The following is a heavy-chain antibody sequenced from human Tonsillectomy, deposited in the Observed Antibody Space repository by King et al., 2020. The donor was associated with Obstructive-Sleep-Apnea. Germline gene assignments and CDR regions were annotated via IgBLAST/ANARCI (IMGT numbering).Heavy chain of an antibody. Sequence: QLQDSGPGLVKPSETLSLTCTVSGGSISNYYWSWIRQPPGKGLEWMGYMYYSGDTNFNPSLKSRVTISPDTSKIQFSLRLRPVTAADTAVYYCARHGGVEDYGGYGDFFDYWGQGTLVTVSS. CDR1: GGSISNYY. D-gene: IGHD5-12*01. V-gene: IGHV4-59*08. J-gene: IGHJ4*02. CDR2: MYYSGDT. CDR3: ARHGGVEDYGGYGDFFDY.